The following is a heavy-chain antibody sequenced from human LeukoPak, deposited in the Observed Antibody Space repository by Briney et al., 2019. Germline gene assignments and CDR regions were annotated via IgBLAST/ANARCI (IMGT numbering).Heavy chain of an antibody. J-gene: IGHJ6*02. CDR1: GFTFSSYA. CDR2: ISGSGGST. Sequence: TGGSLRLSCAASGFTFSSYAMSWVRQAPGKGLEWVSAISGSGGSTYSADSVKGRFTISRDNSKNTLYLQMNSLRAEDTAVYYCAKVVGDYVSYYYYGMDVWGQGTTVTVSS. D-gene: IGHD4-17*01. CDR3: AKVVGDYVSYYYYGMDV. V-gene: IGHV3-23*01.